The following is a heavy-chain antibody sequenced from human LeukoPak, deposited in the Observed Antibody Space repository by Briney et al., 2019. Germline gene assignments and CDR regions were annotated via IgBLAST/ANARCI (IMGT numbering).Heavy chain of an antibody. V-gene: IGHV3-23*01. Sequence: GGSLRLSCAASGFTFSSYAMSWVRQAPGKGLEWVSAISGSGGSTYYADSVKGRFTISRDNSKNTLYLQMNSLRAEDTAVYYCAKDLSPTTVVTAEAFWGQGTLVTVSS. CDR3: AKDLSPTTVVTAEAF. CDR1: GFTFSSYA. J-gene: IGHJ4*02. CDR2: ISGSGGST. D-gene: IGHD4-23*01.